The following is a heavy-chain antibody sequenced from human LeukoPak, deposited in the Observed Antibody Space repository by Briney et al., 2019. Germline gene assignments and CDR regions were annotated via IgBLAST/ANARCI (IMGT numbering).Heavy chain of an antibody. CDR2: ISGSDSST. J-gene: IGHJ4*02. D-gene: IGHD6-13*01. Sequence: KPSETLSLTCAVYGGSFSGYYWSWIRQPPGKGLEWVSGISGSDSSTYYAGSVKGRFTISRDDSKNTLFLQLTSLRAEDTAVYYCAKASSPLGYFDYWGQGILVTVSS. V-gene: IGHV3-23*01. CDR3: AKASSPLGYFDY. CDR1: GGSFSGYY.